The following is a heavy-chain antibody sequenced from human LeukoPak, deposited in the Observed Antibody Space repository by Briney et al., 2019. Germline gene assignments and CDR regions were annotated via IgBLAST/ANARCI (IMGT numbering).Heavy chain of an antibody. CDR3: ARAVGATYNWFDP. V-gene: IGHV1-69*06. CDR2: IIPIFGPA. Sequence: ASVKVSCKASGNTLTYYAINWVRQAPAQGLEWMGGIIPIFGPANYAQKFQGRVTITADKSTSTAYMYLSSLRSEDTAVYYCARAVGATYNWFDPWGQGTLVTVSS. J-gene: IGHJ5*02. D-gene: IGHD1-26*01. CDR1: GNTLTYYA.